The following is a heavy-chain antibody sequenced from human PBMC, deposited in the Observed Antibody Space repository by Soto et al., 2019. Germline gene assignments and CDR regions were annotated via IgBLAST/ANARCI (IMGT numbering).Heavy chain of an antibody. J-gene: IGHJ4*02. CDR2: ITNTGGDT. D-gene: IGHD3-10*01. CDR1: GFTFTSNA. V-gene: IGHV3-23*01. Sequence: GGSRRLSFAASGFTFTSNAMSWVRQAPGKGLEWVSVITNTGGDTLYADSVKGRFTISRDNFKNTLYLQMNSLRAEDTAIYYCARASGESYPGSRVFDSWGQGTRVTVSS. CDR3: ARASGESYPGSRVFDS.